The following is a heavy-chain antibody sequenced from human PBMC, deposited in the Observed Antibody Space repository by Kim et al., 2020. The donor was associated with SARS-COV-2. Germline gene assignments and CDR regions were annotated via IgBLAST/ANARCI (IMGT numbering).Heavy chain of an antibody. CDR2: ISSSGSTI. Sequence: GGSLRLSCAASGFTFSSYEMNWVRQAPGKGLEWVSYISSSGSTIYYADSVKGRFTISRDNAKNSLYLQMNSLRAEDTAVYYCARDMGDFWSDYWGQGTLVTVSS. CDR1: GFTFSSYE. CDR3: ARDMGDFWSDY. V-gene: IGHV3-48*03. D-gene: IGHD3-3*01. J-gene: IGHJ4*02.